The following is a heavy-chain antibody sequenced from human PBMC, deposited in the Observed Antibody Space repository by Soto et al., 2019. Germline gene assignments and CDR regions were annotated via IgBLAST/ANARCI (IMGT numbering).Heavy chain of an antibody. CDR3: ARGIMYPWNYVSWFDP. V-gene: IGHV4-31*03. D-gene: IGHD1-7*01. J-gene: IGHJ5*02. CDR1: GGSISSGGYY. Sequence: QVQLQESGPGLVKPSQTLSLTCTVSGGSISSGGYYWSWIRQHPGKGLEWIGYIYYSGSTYYNPSLKSRVTISVDTSKNQFSLKLSSVTAADTAVYYCARGIMYPWNYVSWFDPWGQGTLVTVSS. CDR2: IYYSGST.